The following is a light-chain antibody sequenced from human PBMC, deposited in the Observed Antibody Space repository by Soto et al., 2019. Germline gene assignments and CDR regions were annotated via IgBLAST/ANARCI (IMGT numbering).Light chain of an antibody. CDR3: QVWDISSGHVV. Sequence: SYELTQPPSVSVAPGKTASVACGGSNIGSKSVHWYQKRSGQAPVLVMYYDSDRPSGIPERFSGANSGNTATLTMRRVEAGDEADYYCQVWDISSGHVVFGGGTKLTLL. CDR1: NIGSKS. J-gene: IGLJ3*02. CDR2: YDS. V-gene: IGLV3-21*01.